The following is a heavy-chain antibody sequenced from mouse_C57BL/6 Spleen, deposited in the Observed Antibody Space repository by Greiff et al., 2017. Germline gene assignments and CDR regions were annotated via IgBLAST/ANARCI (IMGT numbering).Heavy chain of an antibody. CDR1: GYTFTTYP. J-gene: IGHJ4*01. CDR2: FHPYNDDT. V-gene: IGHV1-47*01. D-gene: IGHD4-1*01. CDR3: ARRDLTGTGAMDY. Sequence: VKLMESGAELVKPGASVKMSCKASGYTFTTYPIEWMKQNHGKSLEWIGNFHPYNDDTKYNEKFKGKATLTVEKSSSTVYLELSRLTSDDSAVYYCARRDLTGTGAMDYWGQGTSVTVSS.